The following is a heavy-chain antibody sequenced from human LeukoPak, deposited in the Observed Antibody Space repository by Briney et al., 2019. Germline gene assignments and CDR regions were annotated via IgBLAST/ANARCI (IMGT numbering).Heavy chain of an antibody. Sequence: LSETLSLICTVSGGSISSGGHYWRWIRQHPGRGVEWIVYIYYSGSTYYNPSLKSRVTISVDTSKNQFSLKLSSVTAADTAVYYCARGGHYDIPNLGLYYYYGMDVWGQGTTVTVSS. CDR2: IYYSGST. J-gene: IGHJ6*02. D-gene: IGHD3-9*01. CDR3: ARGGHYDIPNLGLYYYYGMDV. CDR1: GGSISSGGHY. V-gene: IGHV4-31*03.